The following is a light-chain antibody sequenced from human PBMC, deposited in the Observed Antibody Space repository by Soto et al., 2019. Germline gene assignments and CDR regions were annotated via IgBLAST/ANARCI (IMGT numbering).Light chain of an antibody. CDR1: QSISSN. V-gene: IGKV3-15*01. Sequence: EIMMTQSPATLSVSPGDRATLSCRASQSISSNLAWYQQKPGQAPSLLIYGASTRATGIPARFSGSGSGTEFPLTISSLQSEDFGLYYCQQYNNWPRSFGGGTKVEIK. J-gene: IGKJ4*01. CDR2: GAS. CDR3: QQYNNWPRS.